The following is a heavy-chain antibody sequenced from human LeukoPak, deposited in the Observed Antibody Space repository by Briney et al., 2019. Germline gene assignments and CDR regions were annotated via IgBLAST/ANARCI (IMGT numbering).Heavy chain of an antibody. CDR3: AREKSRYTLGYNH. CDR2: ISAYNGNT. CDR1: GYTFISYD. V-gene: IGHV1-18*01. J-gene: IGHJ5*02. D-gene: IGHD5-18*01. Sequence: ASVPVARKASGYTFISYDMHWVRQAPGQGLEWMGWISAYNGNTNYALKIQGRVTMTTDTSTDTVYMELRSLRPDDTAVYYCAREKSRYTLGYNHWGQAT.